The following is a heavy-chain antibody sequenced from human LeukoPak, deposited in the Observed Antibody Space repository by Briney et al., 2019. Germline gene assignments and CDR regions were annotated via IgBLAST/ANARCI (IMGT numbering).Heavy chain of an antibody. CDR2: IYYSGST. CDR1: GGSICSSSYY. Sequence: SETLSLTCTVSGGSICSSSYYWGWIRQPPGKGLEWIGSIYYSGSTYYNPSLKSRVTISVDTSKNQFSLKLSSVTAADTAVYYCSRHAGMGYSSGWYFFDYWGQGTLVTVSS. J-gene: IGHJ4*02. D-gene: IGHD6-19*01. V-gene: IGHV4-39*01. CDR3: SRHAGMGYSSGWYFFDY.